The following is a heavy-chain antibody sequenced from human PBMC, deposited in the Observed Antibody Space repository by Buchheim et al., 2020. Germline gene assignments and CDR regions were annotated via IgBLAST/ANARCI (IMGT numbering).Heavy chain of an antibody. V-gene: IGHV3-23*01. CDR1: GFTFSNYV. CDR2: ISGSDSST. J-gene: IGHJ4*02. D-gene: IGHD4-17*01. CDR3: AKGPGYGDYG. Sequence: EVQLLESGGGLVQPGGSLRLSCAASGFTFSNYVMTWVRQAPGKGLEWVSGISGSDSSTYYADSVKGRFTISRNNSKKPLYLQMNSLRAEDTAIYYCAKGPGYGDYGWGQGTL.